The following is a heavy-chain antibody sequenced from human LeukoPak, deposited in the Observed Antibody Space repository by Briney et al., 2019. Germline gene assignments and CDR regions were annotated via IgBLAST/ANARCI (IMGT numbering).Heavy chain of an antibody. D-gene: IGHD1-26*01. V-gene: IGHV3-7*01. J-gene: IGHJ4*02. CDR2: INLEGTDK. CDR3: ARSGSYFSK. CDR1: GFIFSSHW. Sequence: PGGSLRLSCAASGFIFSSHWMSWVRQAPGKGLEWVANINLEGTDKNYVDSVKGRFTISRDNAKNSLYLQMSSLRAVDTAMYYCARSGSYFSKWGQGTLVAVSS.